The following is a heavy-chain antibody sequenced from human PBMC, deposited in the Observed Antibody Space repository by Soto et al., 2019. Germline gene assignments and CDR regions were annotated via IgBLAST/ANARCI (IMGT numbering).Heavy chain of an antibody. Sequence: GGSLRLSCAASGFTFSNAWMSWVRQAPGKGLEWVGRIKSKTDGGTTDYAAPVKGRFTISRDDSKNTLYLQMNSLKTEDTAVYYCTTVLVVVPAAMRHYYMDVWGKGTTVTVS. J-gene: IGHJ6*03. V-gene: IGHV3-15*01. CDR1: GFTFSNAW. CDR2: IKSKTDGGTT. CDR3: TTVLVVVPAAMRHYYMDV. D-gene: IGHD2-2*01.